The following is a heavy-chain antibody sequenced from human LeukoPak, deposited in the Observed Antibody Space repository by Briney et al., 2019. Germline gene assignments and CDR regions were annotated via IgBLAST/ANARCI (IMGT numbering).Heavy chain of an antibody. Sequence: SETLSLTCTVSGYSISSGYYWGWIRQPPGKELEWIGSIYHSGSTYYNPSLKSRVTISVDTSKNQFSLKLSSVTAADTAVYYCARLLDPTFYFDYWGQGTLVTVSS. CDR3: ARLLDPTFYFDY. D-gene: IGHD1-1*01. CDR2: IYHSGST. V-gene: IGHV4-38-2*02. J-gene: IGHJ4*02. CDR1: GYSISSGYY.